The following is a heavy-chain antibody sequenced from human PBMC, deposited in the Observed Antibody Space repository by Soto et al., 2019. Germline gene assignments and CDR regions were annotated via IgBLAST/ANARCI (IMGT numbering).Heavy chain of an antibody. CDR2: ISHSGSR. CDR3: ARGLAYDRQLTVAEPFDS. CDR1: GGSFSGYF. D-gene: IGHD6-19*01. V-gene: IGHV4-34*02. Sequence: QVQLQQWGAGLLKASETLSLTCVVSGGSFSGYFWTWIRQSPGRGLEWIGEISHSGSRNYNPAFQSQVIISVDSSKNHVSLKLSSVTAADSATYFCARGLAYDRQLTVAEPFDSWGQGTLVTVSS. J-gene: IGHJ4*02.